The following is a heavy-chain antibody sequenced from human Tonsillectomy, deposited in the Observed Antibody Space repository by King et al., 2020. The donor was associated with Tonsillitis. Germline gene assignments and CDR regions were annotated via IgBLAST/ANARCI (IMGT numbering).Heavy chain of an antibody. V-gene: IGHV4-59*01. D-gene: IGHD6-13*01. CDR2: IYYSGST. CDR1: GGSISSYY. CDR3: ARSTTTAGPRYFDY. J-gene: IGHJ4*02. Sequence: QLQESGPGLVKPSETLSLTCTVSGGSISSYYWSWIRQPPGKGLEWIGCIYYSGSTNYNPSLNSRVTISVDTSKSQFSLKLSSVTAADTAVYYFARSTTTAGPRYFDYWGQGTLVTVSS.